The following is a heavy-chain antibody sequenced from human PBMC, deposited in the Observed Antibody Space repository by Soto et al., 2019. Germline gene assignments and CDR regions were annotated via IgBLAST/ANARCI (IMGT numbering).Heavy chain of an antibody. CDR1: GGSISSGGYY. Sequence: SETLSLTCTVSGGSISSGGYYWSWIRQHPGKGLEWIGYIYYSGSTNYNPSLKSRVTISVDTSKNQFSLKLSSVTAADTAVYYCARELEWSHAFDIWGQGTMVTVSS. D-gene: IGHD3-3*01. V-gene: IGHV4-61*08. CDR3: ARELEWSHAFDI. J-gene: IGHJ3*02. CDR2: IYYSGST.